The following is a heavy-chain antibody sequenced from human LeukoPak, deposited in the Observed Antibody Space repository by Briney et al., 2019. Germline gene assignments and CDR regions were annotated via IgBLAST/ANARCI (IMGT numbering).Heavy chain of an antibody. D-gene: IGHD1-26*01. CDR3: ARDLVGATGNWFDP. V-gene: IGHV4-38-2*02. Sequence: SETLSLTCTVSGYSISSGYYWGWIRQPPGKGLEWIGSIYHSGSTYYNPSLKSRVTISVDTSKNQFSLKLSSVTAADTAVYYCARDLVGATGNWFDPWGQGTLVTVSS. CDR2: IYHSGST. CDR1: GYSISSGYY. J-gene: IGHJ5*02.